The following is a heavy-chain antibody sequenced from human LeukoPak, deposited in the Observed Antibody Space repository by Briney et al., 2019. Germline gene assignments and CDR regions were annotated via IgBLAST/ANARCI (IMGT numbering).Heavy chain of an antibody. CDR3: ATGFLRYCSGGSCLLVY. CDR1: GYTLTELS. D-gene: IGHD2-15*01. Sequence: ASVKVSCTVSGYTLTELSMHWVRQAPGKGLEWMGGFDPEDGETIYAQKFQGRVTMTEDTSTDTAYMELSSLRSEDTAVYYCATGFLRYCSGGSCLLVYWGQGTLVTVSS. CDR2: FDPEDGET. J-gene: IGHJ4*02. V-gene: IGHV1-24*01.